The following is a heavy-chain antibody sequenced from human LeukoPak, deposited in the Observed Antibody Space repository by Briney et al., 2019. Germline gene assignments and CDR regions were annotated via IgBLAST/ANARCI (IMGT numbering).Heavy chain of an antibody. CDR1: GFAFTKYA. CDR2: ISGDGGSA. J-gene: IGHJ5*02. V-gene: IGHV3-23*01. CDR3: AKDYNNYFDP. Sequence: GGSLRLSCAASGFAFTKYAMSWVRQAPGKGLEWVSAISGDGGSAYYGDSVKGRFTISRDNSKNTLWQQMNSLRADDTAVYYCAKDYNNYFDPWGQGTLVTVSS.